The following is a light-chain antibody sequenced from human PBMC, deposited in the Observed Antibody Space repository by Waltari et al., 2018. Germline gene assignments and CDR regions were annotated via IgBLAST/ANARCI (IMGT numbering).Light chain of an antibody. CDR3: CSYATYSPVL. CDR1: SSGVGTNYL. CDR2: EGS. J-gene: IGLJ2*01. V-gene: IGLV2-23*01. Sequence: QSALTQPASVSGSPGQSITISCTGTSSGVGTNYLVSWYHQHPGKAPKLIIYEGSKRPSGISNRFSGFRAGNMASLTISGLQAEDEADYYCCSYATYSPVLLGGGTKLTVL.